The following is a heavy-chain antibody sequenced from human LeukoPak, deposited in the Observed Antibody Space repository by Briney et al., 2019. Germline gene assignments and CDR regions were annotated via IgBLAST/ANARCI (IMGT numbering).Heavy chain of an antibody. CDR3: AKQGSGSYLDH. V-gene: IGHV3-23*01. CDR2: IGGSGSST. J-gene: IGHJ4*02. D-gene: IGHD1-26*01. CDR1: GFPFSTNA. Sequence: PGGSLRLSCAASGFPFSTNAMSWVRQAPGKGLEWVSSIGGSGSSTYYADSVKGRFTISRDNSKNTLYLQMNSLRAEDTAVYYCAKQGSGSYLDHWGQGTLVTVSS.